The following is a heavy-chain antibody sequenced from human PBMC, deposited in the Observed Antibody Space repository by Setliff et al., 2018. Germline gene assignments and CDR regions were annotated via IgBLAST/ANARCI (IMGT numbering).Heavy chain of an antibody. CDR2: INAGNGNT. CDR3: ARDGFEIVVVPAAIYYYYYMDV. CDR1: GYTFTSYA. V-gene: IGHV1-3*01. D-gene: IGHD2-2*01. Sequence: EASVKVSCKASGYTFTSYAMHWVRQAPGQRLEWMGWINAGNGNTKYSQKFQGRVTITRDTSASTAYMELSSLRSEDTAVYYCARDGFEIVVVPAAIYYYYYMDVWGKGTTVTVSS. J-gene: IGHJ6*03.